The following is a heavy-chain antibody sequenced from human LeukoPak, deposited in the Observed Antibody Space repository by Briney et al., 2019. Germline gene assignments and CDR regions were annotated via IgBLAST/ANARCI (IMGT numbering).Heavy chain of an antibody. J-gene: IGHJ4*02. CDR1: GFTFSSYA. CDR3: ARDQDCSTTSCYGPLDY. V-gene: IGHV3-30*04. CDR2: ISYDGSNK. D-gene: IGHD2-2*01. Sequence: GGSLRLSCAASGFTFSSYAMHWVRQAPGKGLEWVAVISYDGSNKYSADSVKGRFTISRDNSKNTLYLQMNSLRAEDTAVYYCARDQDCSTTSCYGPLDYWGQGTLVTVSS.